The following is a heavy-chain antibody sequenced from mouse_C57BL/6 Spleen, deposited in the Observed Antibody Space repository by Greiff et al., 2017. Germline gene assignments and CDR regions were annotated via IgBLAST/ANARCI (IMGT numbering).Heavy chain of an antibody. V-gene: IGHV5-4*01. CDR3: ARERGGRRYFDY. CDR2: ISDGGSYT. Sequence: EVHLVESGGGLVKPGGSLKLSCAASGFTFSSYAMSWVRQTPEKRLEWVATISDGGSYTYYPDNVKGRFTISRDNAKNNLYLQMSHLKSEDTAMYYCARERGGRRYFDYWGQGTTLTVSS. CDR1: GFTFSSYA. D-gene: IGHD2-12*01. J-gene: IGHJ2*01.